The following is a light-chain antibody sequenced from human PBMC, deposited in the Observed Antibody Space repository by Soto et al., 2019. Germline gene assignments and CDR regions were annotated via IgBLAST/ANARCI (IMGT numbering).Light chain of an antibody. J-gene: IGLJ3*02. V-gene: IGLV1-44*01. CDR2: SNK. CDR3: AAWDDSLSGRV. Sequence: QSVLTQPPSVSGTPGQRITISCSGSSSNTGSNAVNWFQQVPGSAPELLIYSNKQRPSGVPDRFSGSKSGSSASLAISGLQSEDEAYYYCAAWDDSLSGRVFGGGTKLTVL. CDR1: SSNTGSNA.